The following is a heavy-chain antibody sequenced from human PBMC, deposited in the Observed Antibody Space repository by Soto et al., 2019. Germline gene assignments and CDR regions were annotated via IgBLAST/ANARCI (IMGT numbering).Heavy chain of an antibody. Sequence: GGSLRLSCAASGFTFSSYAMSWVRQAPGKGLEWVSAISGSGGSTYYADSVKGRFTISRDNSKNTLYLQMNSLRAEDTAVYYWAKGRFTVTTSPTHEWGQGTLVTLSS. J-gene: IGHJ4*02. D-gene: IGHD4-17*01. V-gene: IGHV3-23*01. CDR3: AKGRFTVTTSPTHE. CDR1: GFTFSSYA. CDR2: ISGSGGST.